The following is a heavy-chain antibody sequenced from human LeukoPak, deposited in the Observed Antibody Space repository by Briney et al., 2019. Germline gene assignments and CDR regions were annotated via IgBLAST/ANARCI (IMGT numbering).Heavy chain of an antibody. V-gene: IGHV4-39*01. J-gene: IGHJ4*02. CDR3: ARVDSSSWYYLDY. CDR2: IYYSGST. Sequence: SETLSLTCTVSGGSISSSSYYWGWIRQPTGKGLEWIGSIYYSGSTYYNPSLKSRVTISVDTSKNQFSLKLSSVTAADTAVYYCARVDSSSWYYLDYWGQGTLVTVSS. D-gene: IGHD6-13*01. CDR1: GGSISSSSYY.